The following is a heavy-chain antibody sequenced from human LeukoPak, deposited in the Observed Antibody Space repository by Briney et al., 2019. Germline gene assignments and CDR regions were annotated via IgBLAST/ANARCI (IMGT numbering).Heavy chain of an antibody. D-gene: IGHD2-2*03. CDR3: ARDLVDIVVVPAAQTFDY. Sequence: ASVKVSCKASGGTFSSYAISWVRQAPGQGLEWMGIINPSGGSTSYAQKFQGRVTMTRDTSTSTVYMELSSLRSEDTAVYYCARDLVDIVVVPAAQTFDYWGQGTLVTVSS. CDR1: GGTFSSYA. J-gene: IGHJ4*02. V-gene: IGHV1-46*01. CDR2: INPSGGST.